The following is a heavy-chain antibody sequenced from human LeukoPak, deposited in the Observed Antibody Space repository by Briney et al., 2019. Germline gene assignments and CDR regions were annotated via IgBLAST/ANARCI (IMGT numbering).Heavy chain of an antibody. J-gene: IGHJ5*02. CDR2: ISYDGSEK. CDR3: TRNWGSDNWFDP. D-gene: IGHD7-27*01. V-gene: IGHV3-30*03. Sequence: GGFLRVSFAVSVITFSNFAMNWVRQPPGKGLECIASISYDGSEKYYADSVKGRFTISRDNSKNTLYLQMNSLRAEDTAVYYCTRNWGSDNWFDPWGQGTLVTVSS. CDR1: VITFSNFA.